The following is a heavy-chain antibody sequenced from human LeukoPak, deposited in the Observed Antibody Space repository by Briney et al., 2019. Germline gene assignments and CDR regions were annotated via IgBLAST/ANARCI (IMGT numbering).Heavy chain of an antibody. CDR2: IYYSGST. Sequence: PSGTLSLTCTVSGGSISSYYWSWIRQPPGKGLEWIGYIYYSGSTNYNPSLKSRVTISVDTSKNQFSLKLSSVTAADTAVYYCAGSKGIGAFDIWGQGTMVTVSS. J-gene: IGHJ3*02. CDR3: AGSKGIGAFDI. D-gene: IGHD2-15*01. V-gene: IGHV4-59*08. CDR1: GGSISSYY.